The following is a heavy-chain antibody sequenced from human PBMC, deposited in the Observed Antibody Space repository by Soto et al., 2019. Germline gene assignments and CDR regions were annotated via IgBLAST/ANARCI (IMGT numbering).Heavy chain of an antibody. CDR3: ARDGELSYYYGMDV. CDR1: GYTSTNYG. CDR2: INAGSGNT. Sequence: ASVKVACKASGYTSTNYGMHWVRQAPGQRLEWMGWINAGSGNTKYSQKFQGRVTITRDTSASTAYMELSSLRSEDTAVYYCARDGELSYYYGMDVWGQGPTVTVSS. J-gene: IGHJ6*02. V-gene: IGHV1-3*01. D-gene: IGHD3-16*02.